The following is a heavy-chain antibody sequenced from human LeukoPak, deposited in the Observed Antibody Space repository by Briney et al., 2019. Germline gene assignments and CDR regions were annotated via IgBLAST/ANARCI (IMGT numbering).Heavy chain of an antibody. CDR2: IYTSGST. D-gene: IGHD3-9*01. CDR3: ASTYYDILTGYFYFDY. CDR1: GGSISSGSYY. V-gene: IGHV4-61*02. Sequence: SETLSLTCTVSGGSISSGSYYWSWIRQPAGKGLEWIGRIYTSGSTNYNPSLKSRVTISVDTSKNQSSLKLSSVTAADTAVYYCASTYYDILTGYFYFDYWGQGTLVTVSS. J-gene: IGHJ4*02.